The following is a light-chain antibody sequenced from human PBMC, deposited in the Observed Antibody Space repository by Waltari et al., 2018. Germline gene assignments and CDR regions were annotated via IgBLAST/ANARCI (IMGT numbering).Light chain of an antibody. V-gene: IGLV3-25*03. J-gene: IGLJ2*01. Sequence: SYELTQPPSVSVSPGQTARITCPGDALPKPYAYWYQQKPGQAPVLVIYKDTERPSGIPERFSGSSSGTTVTLTISGVRAEDEADYYCQSADSSGTYPFGGGTKLTVL. CDR2: KDT. CDR3: QSADSSGTYP. CDR1: ALPKPY.